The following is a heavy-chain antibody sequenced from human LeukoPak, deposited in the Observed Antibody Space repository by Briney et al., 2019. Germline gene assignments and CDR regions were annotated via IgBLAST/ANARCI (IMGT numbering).Heavy chain of an antibody. CDR3: AKSPGGVVVPAAICDY. CDR1: GFTFNNYG. D-gene: IGHD2-2*02. V-gene: IGHV3-30*02. Sequence: GGSLRLSCAASGFTFNNYGMHWVRQAPGKGLEWVAFIRYNGNNQYYADSVKGRFTISRDNSKNTLYLQMNSLRAEDTAVYYCAKSPGGVVVPAAICDYWGQGTLVTVSS. CDR2: IRYNGNNQ. J-gene: IGHJ4*02.